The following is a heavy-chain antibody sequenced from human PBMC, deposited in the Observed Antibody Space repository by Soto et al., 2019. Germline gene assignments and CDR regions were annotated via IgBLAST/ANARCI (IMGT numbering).Heavy chain of an antibody. CDR2: IYWDDDK. V-gene: IGHV2-5*02. CDR3: AHRPVSSSIFDY. J-gene: IGHJ4*02. CDR1: GFSLITILVG. Sequence: SGPTLVNPTQTLTLTFTFSGFSLITILVGVGWIRQPPGKALEWLALIYWDDDKRYSPSLKSRLTITKDTSKNQVVLTMTNMDPVDTATYYCAHRPVSSSIFDYWGQGTLVTVSS. D-gene: IGHD6-6*01.